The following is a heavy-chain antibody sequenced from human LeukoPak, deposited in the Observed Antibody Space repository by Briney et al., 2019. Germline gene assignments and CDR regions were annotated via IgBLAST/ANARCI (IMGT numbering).Heavy chain of an antibody. CDR2: INPNSGGT. V-gene: IGHV1-2*04. CDR3: ARGFSRRDAFDI. D-gene: IGHD3-3*02. Sequence: ASVKVSCKASGYTFTGYYMHWVRQAPGQGLEWMGWINPNSGGTNYAQKFQGWVTMTRGTSISTAYMELSRLISDDTAVYYCARGFSRRDAFDIWGQGTMVTVSS. CDR1: GYTFTGYY. J-gene: IGHJ3*02.